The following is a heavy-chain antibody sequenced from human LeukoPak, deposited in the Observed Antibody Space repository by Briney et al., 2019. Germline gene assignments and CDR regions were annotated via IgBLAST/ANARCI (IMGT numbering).Heavy chain of an antibody. CDR3: ARKALGGSSDHDAFDI. CDR1: GFTFSAYH. J-gene: IGHJ3*02. CDR2: ISSSSSYT. D-gene: IGHD2-2*01. V-gene: IGHV3-21*01. Sequence: GGSLRLSCAASGFTFSAYHMNWVRQAPGKGLEWVASISSSSSYTYYSDSVKGRFTISRENAKTSLDLQMNSLRAEDTAVYFCARKALGGSSDHDAFDIWGQGTMVTVSS.